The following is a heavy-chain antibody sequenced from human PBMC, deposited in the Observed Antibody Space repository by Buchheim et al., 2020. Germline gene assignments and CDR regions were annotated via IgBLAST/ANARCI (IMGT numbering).Heavy chain of an antibody. V-gene: IGHV4-59*12. J-gene: IGHJ4*02. CDR2: IYYSGST. Sequence: QVQLQESGPGLVKPSEPLSLTCTVSGGSISSYYWSWIRQPPGKGLEWIGYIYYSGSTNYNPSLKSRVTISVDKSKNQFSLKLSSVTAADTAVYYCARRNPKTQQQLVVGWGQGTL. CDR3: ARRNPKTQQQLVVG. CDR1: GGSISSYY. D-gene: IGHD6-13*01.